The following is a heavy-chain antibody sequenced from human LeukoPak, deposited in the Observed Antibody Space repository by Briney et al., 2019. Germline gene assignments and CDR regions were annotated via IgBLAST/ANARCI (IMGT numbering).Heavy chain of an antibody. CDR2: ISGSDGSR. D-gene: IGHD6-13*01. Sequence: HPGGSLRLSCAASGFPFSRYAMSWVRQTPERGLEWVSVISGSDGSRYYADSVKGRFTISRDDSKNTVYLQMNSLRTEDTAVYFCASVGYTNSHWDVSPAFDVWGQGTMVTGSS. J-gene: IGHJ3*01. V-gene: IGHV3-23*01. CDR1: GFPFSRYA. CDR3: ASVGYTNSHWDVSPAFDV.